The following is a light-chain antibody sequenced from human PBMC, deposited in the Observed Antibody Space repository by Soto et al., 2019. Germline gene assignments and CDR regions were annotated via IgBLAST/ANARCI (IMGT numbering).Light chain of an antibody. CDR2: DVS. CDR3: SSFTSSSTFG. J-gene: IGLJ1*01. CDR1: SSDVGRYNY. V-gene: IGLV2-14*03. Sequence: QSALAQPASVSGSRGQSITISCTGTSSDVGRYNYVSWFQQHPGKVPKLIIYDVSNWPSGVSDRLSGSKSGNTASLTISGLQPEDEADYYCSSFTSSSTFGFGTGTKVTVL.